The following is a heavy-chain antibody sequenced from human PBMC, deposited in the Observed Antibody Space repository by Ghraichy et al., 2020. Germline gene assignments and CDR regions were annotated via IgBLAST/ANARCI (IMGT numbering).Heavy chain of an antibody. Sequence: GGSLRLSCAASGFAFGDMTWVRQAPGKGLEWVSSLGVGGTWPYYADSVKGRFTMSRDTSKNTLNLQMNRLRDEDTAVYYCARGLRELGSYWGQGTPVTVSS. CDR1: GFAFGD. J-gene: IGHJ4*02. V-gene: IGHV3-23*01. CDR2: LGVGGTWP. CDR3: ARGLRELGSY. D-gene: IGHD3-16*01.